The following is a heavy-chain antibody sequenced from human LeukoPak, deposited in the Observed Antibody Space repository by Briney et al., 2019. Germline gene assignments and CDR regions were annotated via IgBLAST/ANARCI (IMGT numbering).Heavy chain of an antibody. Sequence: GGSLRPSCAASGFTLSTYAMHWVRQAPGKGLEWVALISYDGSNKYYADFVKGRFTISRDSSKNTLYLQVNSLRAEDTAVYYCAKEGLGSSWYPNYFDYWGQGTLVTVSS. J-gene: IGHJ4*02. V-gene: IGHV3-30*18. CDR2: ISYDGSNK. CDR1: GFTLSTYA. CDR3: AKEGLGSSWYPNYFDY. D-gene: IGHD6-13*01.